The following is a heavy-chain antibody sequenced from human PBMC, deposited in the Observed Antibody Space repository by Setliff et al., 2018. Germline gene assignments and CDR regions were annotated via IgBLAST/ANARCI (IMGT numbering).Heavy chain of an antibody. CDR1: GASFSDYY. D-gene: IGHD3-16*01. CDR2: LSFAGDA. V-gene: IGHV4-39*07. CDR3: ARDPGFRSGTWALDN. J-gene: IGHJ4*02. Sequence: PSETLSLTCTVYGASFSDYYWAWIRQTPGKGLEWVGSLSFAGDAYYNPSLKSRVTMSLDTSKNQFSLRVKSVTAADTALYSCARDPGFRSGTWALDNWGQGTLVTVPQ.